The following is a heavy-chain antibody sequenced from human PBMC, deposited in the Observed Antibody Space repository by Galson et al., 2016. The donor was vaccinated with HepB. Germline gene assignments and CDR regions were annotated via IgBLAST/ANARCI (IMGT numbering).Heavy chain of an antibody. CDR1: GFTFSSYW. J-gene: IGHJ5*02. CDR2: ISIDGSSP. Sequence: SLRLSCAASGFTFSSYWMHWVRQVPGKGLMWVSRISIDGSSPPYAASVKGRFTIPRDNAKNMLYLPMNSLRAEATAVYYCARPAPYSGNYGSGWFDPWGQGTLVTVSS. CDR3: ARPAPYSGNYGSGWFDP. V-gene: IGHV3-74*01. D-gene: IGHD1-26*01.